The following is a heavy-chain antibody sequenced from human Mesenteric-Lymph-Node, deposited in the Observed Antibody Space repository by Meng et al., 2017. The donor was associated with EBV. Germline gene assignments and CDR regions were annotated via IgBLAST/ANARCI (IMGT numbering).Heavy chain of an antibody. Sequence: VGHGVGVAPPGRLLCPTLVASGFIFRSYGMQWVRQAPGKGLECVAVISYDGSNKNYPDSVRGRFTISRDNSKNTLFLQMNSLRVDDTAVYYCAKTVSSGWSTTADHWGQGTLVTVSS. CDR3: AKTVSSGWSTTADH. V-gene: IGHV3-30*18. CDR1: GFIFRSYG. D-gene: IGHD3-22*01. CDR2: ISYDGSNK. J-gene: IGHJ4*02.